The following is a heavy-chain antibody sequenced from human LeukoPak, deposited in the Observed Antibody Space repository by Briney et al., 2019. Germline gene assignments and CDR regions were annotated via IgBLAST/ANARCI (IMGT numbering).Heavy chain of an antibody. CDR1: GGSISSSNSY. D-gene: IGHD4-17*01. V-gene: IGHV4-39*01. Sequence: SETLSLTCTVSGGSISSSNSYWAWIRQPPGKGLEWIGRIYYSGSTYYNPSLKSRVTISGDTSKNQFSLRLSSVTAADTAVYYCASNYGDLSYFDYWGQGTLVTVSS. CDR2: IYYSGST. J-gene: IGHJ4*02. CDR3: ASNYGDLSYFDY.